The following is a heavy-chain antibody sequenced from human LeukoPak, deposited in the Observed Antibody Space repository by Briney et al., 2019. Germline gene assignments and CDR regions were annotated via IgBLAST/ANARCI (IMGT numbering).Heavy chain of an antibody. D-gene: IGHD6-13*01. CDR3: ARDGIAATADAFDI. V-gene: IGHV1-18*01. CDR1: GYTFTIYG. Sequence: GASVTVSCTASGYTFTIYGISWVRQAPGQGLEWMGWISAYNGNTNYAQKLQGRVTMTTDTSTGTAYMELRSLRSDDTAVYYCARDGIAATADAFDIWGQGTMVTVSS. CDR2: ISAYNGNT. J-gene: IGHJ3*02.